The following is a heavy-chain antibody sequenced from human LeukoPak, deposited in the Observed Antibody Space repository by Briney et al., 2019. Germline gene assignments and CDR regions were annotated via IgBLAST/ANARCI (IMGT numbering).Heavy chain of an antibody. CDR2: FDPEDGET. D-gene: IGHD6-6*01. CDR3: ARPGGDSSSTFDY. CDR1: GYTLTELS. Sequence: ASVKVSCKVSGYTLTELSMHWVRQAPGKGLEWMGGFDPEDGETIYAQKFQGRVTITADKSTSTAYMELSSLRSEDTAVYYCARPGGDSSSTFDYWGQGTLVTVSS. J-gene: IGHJ4*02. V-gene: IGHV1-24*01.